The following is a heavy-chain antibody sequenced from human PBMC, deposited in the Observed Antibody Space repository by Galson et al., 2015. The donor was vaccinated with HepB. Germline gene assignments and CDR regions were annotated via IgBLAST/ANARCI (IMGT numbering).Heavy chain of an antibody. CDR3: AKDPYLYSALAGTMAGFDY. J-gene: IGHJ4*02. CDR2: ISYDGSNK. V-gene: IGHV3-30*18. Sequence: SLRLSCAASGFTFSNYGMHWVRQAPGKGLEWVAVISYDGSNKYYADSVKGRFTIPRDNPKNTLYLQMNSLRAEDTALCYCAKDPYLYSALAGTMAGFDYWGQGTLVTVSS. D-gene: IGHD6-19*01. CDR1: GFTFSNYG.